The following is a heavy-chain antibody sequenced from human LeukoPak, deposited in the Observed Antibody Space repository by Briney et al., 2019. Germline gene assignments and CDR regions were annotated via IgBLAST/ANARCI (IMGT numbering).Heavy chain of an antibody. CDR1: GGSISTYY. CDR3: AREDPQTRVPEGLDV. V-gene: IGHV4-59*01. J-gene: IGHJ6*02. CDR2: IYFSGAT. D-gene: IGHD4/OR15-4a*01. Sequence: SETLSLTCTVSGGSISTYYWSWIRQPPGKGLEWIGYIYFSGATNYNPSLKSRVTISVDTSKNQFSLKLSSVTAADTAVYYCAREDPQTRVPEGLDVWGQGTTVTVSS.